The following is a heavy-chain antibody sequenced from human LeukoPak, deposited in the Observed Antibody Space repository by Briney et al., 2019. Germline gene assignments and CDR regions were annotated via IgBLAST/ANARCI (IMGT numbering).Heavy chain of an antibody. CDR2: ISAYNGNT. CDR3: ARVRGEVDYDILTGYYKGSNWFDP. D-gene: IGHD3-9*01. CDR1: GYTFTSYG. J-gene: IGHJ5*02. V-gene: IGHV1-18*01. Sequence: GASVKVSCKASGYTFTSYGISWVRQAPGQGLEWMGWISAYNGNTNYAQKLQGRVTMTTDTSTSTAYMELRSLRSDDTAVYYCARVRGEVDYDILTGYYKGSNWFDPWGQGTLVTVSS.